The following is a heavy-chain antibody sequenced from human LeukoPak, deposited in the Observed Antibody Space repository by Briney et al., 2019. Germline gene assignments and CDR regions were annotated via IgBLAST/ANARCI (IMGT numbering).Heavy chain of an antibody. Sequence: ASVKVSCKASGYTFTGYYMHWVRQAPGQGLEWMGRINPNSGGTNYAQKFQGRVTMTRDTSISTAYMELSRLRSDDTAVYYCARSYYYGSGSRVDWFDPWGQGTLVTVSS. CDR2: INPNSGGT. CDR3: ARSYYYGSGSRVDWFDP. J-gene: IGHJ5*02. D-gene: IGHD3-10*01. V-gene: IGHV1-2*06. CDR1: GYTFTGYY.